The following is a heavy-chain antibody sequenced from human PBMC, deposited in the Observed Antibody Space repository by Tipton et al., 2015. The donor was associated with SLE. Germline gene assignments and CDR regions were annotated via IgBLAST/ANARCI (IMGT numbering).Heavy chain of an antibody. CDR1: GGSFSAYY. CDR3: ARPGSPFWSGYPFDY. V-gene: IGHV4-34*01. J-gene: IGHJ4*02. Sequence: TLSLTCAVYGGSFSAYYWSWIRQPPGKGLEWIGEINHSGRTNYNPSLKSRVTISVDTSKNQFSLKLSSVTAADTALYYCARPGSPFWSGYPFDYWGQGTLVSNSS. D-gene: IGHD3-3*01. CDR2: INHSGRT.